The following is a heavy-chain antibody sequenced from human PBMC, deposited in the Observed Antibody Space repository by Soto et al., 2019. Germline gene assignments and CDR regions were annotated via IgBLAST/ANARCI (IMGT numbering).Heavy chain of an antibody. D-gene: IGHD3-16*01. J-gene: IGHJ4*02. CDR2: IHAGNGKT. CDR1: GYSFTSRG. CDR3: AAWAGDIGFNNMFQGPLDF. V-gene: IGHV1-3*01. Sequence: ASVKVSCKASGYSFTSRGMHWVRQAPGQRLEYMGWIHAGNGKTEYSQKFQGRLIITTDTSASTGFMELSSLRSEDTAIYYCAAWAGDIGFNNMFQGPLDFWGQGTRVTVSS.